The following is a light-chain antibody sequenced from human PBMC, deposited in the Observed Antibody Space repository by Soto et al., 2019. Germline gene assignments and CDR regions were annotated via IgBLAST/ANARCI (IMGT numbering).Light chain of an antibody. CDR2: DVS. CDR1: SSDVGGYNY. CDR3: SSYTSSSTLVV. V-gene: IGLV2-14*01. J-gene: IGLJ2*01. Sequence: QSALTQPASVSGSPGQSITISCTGTSSDVGGYNYVSWYQQYPGKAPKLMIYDVSNRPSGVSNRFSGSKSGNTASLTISGLRAEDEAHDYCSSYTSSSTLVVFGGGTQLTVL.